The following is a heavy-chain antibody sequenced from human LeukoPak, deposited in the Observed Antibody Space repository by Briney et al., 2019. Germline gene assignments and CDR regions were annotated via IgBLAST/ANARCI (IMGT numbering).Heavy chain of an antibody. J-gene: IGHJ4*02. V-gene: IGHV4-34*01. D-gene: IGHD2-2*01. CDR2: INHSGGT. Sequence: ASETLSLTCAVYGGSFSGYYWSWIRQPPGKGVEWIGEINHSGGTNYNPSPKSRVTTSVETSKNQFSLKRSSVTAADTAVYYCARMGKLGYCSSTSCYRLKFTFDYWGQGTLVTVSS. CDR3: ARMGKLGYCSSTSCYRLKFTFDY. CDR1: GGSFSGYY.